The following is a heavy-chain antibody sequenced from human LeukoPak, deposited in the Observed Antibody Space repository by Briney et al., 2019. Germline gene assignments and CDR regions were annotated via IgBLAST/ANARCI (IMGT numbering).Heavy chain of an antibody. CDR2: NIGSGGTT. CDR3: ARRGYNYGQFDL. V-gene: IGHV3-23*01. CDR1: GFTIGNRA. Sequence: GGSLRLSCAASGFTIGNRAMGWFRQASGKGLEWVSLNIGSGGTTYYAGSVKGRFTVFRDTSRNTLHMQMNNLRAEDTALYYCARRGYNYGQFDLWGPGTLVTVSS. D-gene: IGHD5-18*01. J-gene: IGHJ4*02.